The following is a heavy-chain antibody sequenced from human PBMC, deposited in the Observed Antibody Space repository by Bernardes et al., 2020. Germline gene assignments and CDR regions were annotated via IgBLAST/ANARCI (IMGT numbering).Heavy chain of an antibody. J-gene: IGHJ4*02. V-gene: IGHV4-59*01. CDR3: ARGYDFWSGYWALAYFDY. Sequence: ETLSLTCTVSGGSISSYYWSWIRQPLGKGLEWIGCIYYSGSTNYNPSLKSRVTISVDTSKNQFSLKLSSVTAADTAVYYCARGYDFWSGYWALAYFDYWGQGTLVTVSS. D-gene: IGHD3-3*01. CDR1: GGSISSYY. CDR2: IYYSGST.